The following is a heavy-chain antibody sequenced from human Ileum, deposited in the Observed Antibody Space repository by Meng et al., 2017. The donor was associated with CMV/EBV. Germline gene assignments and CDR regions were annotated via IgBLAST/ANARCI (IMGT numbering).Heavy chain of an antibody. Sequence: SVKVSCKASGGTFSSYTISWVRQAPGQGLEWMGRIIPILGIANYAQKFQGRVTITADKSTSTAYMELSSLRSEDTAVYYCARGPSRTYYDFWSGYPADAFDIWGQGTMVTVSS. CDR2: IIPILGIA. J-gene: IGHJ3*02. CDR1: GGTFSSYT. CDR3: ARGPSRTYYDFWSGYPADAFDI. V-gene: IGHV1-69*02. D-gene: IGHD3-3*01.